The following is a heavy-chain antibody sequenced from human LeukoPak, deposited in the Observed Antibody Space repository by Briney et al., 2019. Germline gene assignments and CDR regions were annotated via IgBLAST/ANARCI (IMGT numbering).Heavy chain of an antibody. CDR1: GFTFEDYA. CDR2: ISWDSNTK. V-gene: IGHV3-9*01. J-gene: IGHJ6*02. CDR3: AKDDRWWLVHQSYGMDV. D-gene: IGHD6-19*01. Sequence: PGRSLRLSCAASGFTFEDYAMHWVRQAPGKGLEWVSGISWDSNTKGYADSVRGRFTISRDNAKNSLSLQMNSLRAEDTAVYYCAKDDRWWLVHQSYGMDVWGQGTTVTVSS.